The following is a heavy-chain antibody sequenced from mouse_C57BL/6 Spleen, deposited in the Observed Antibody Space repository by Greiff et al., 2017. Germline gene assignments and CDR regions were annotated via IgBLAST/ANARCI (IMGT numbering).Heavy chain of an antibody. D-gene: IGHD4-1*01. V-gene: IGHV1-15*01. CDR1: GYTFTDYE. CDR3: TTPNWERFAY. Sequence: QVQLQQSGAELVRPGASVTLSCKASGYTFTDYEMHWVKQTPVHGLEWIGAIDPETGGTAYNQKFKGKAILTADKSSSTAYMELRSLTSEDSAVYYCTTPNWERFAYWGQGTLVTVSA. CDR2: IDPETGGT. J-gene: IGHJ3*01.